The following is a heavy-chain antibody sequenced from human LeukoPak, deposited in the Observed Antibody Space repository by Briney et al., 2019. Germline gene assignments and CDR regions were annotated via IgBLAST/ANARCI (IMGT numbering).Heavy chain of an antibody. D-gene: IGHD4/OR15-4a*01. CDR1: GFTFSSYA. CDR2: ISNSDGKT. J-gene: IGHJ4*02. CDR3: ARRAGAYSHPYDY. Sequence: GGSLRLSCAASGFTFSSYAMSWVRQAPGKGLEWVSTISNSDGKTYYADSVKGRFTISRDNSKNTLYLQMNSLRAEDTAVYYCARRAGAYSHPYDYWGQGTLVTVSS. V-gene: IGHV3-23*01.